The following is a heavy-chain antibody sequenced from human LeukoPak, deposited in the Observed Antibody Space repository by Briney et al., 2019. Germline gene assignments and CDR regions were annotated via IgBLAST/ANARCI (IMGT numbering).Heavy chain of an antibody. V-gene: IGHV4-39*01. CDR3: ARHRRVTNWYVDF. CDR2: IYYSGTT. Sequence: SETLSLTCTVSGASISGDSNFFWGWIRQPPGKGLDSIGIIYYSGTTYYNPSLESRVTIFVDTSKNLFSLRLTSVTAADTAVYYCARHRRVTNWYVDFWGQGTLLTVSS. D-gene: IGHD1-1*01. J-gene: IGHJ4*02. CDR1: GASISGDSNFF.